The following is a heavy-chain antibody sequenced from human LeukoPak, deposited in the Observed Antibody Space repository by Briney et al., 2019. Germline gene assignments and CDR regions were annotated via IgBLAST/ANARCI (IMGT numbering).Heavy chain of an antibody. Sequence: SETLSLTCAVYGGSFSGYYWSWIRHPPGKGLEWIGEINHSGSTNYNPSLKSRVTISVDTSKNQFSLKLSSVTAADTAVYYCAREDVEMATLRAFDIWGQGTMVTVSS. V-gene: IGHV4-34*01. D-gene: IGHD5-24*01. CDR1: GGSFSGYY. J-gene: IGHJ3*02. CDR3: AREDVEMATLRAFDI. CDR2: INHSGST.